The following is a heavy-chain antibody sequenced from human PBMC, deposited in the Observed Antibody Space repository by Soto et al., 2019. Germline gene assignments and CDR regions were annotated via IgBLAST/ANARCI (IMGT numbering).Heavy chain of an antibody. CDR2: IVVGSGNT. Sequence: QMQLVQSGPEVKKPGTSVKVSCKASGFTFTSSAVQWVRQARGQRLEWIGWIVVGSGNTNYAQKFQERVTITRDMSTSTAYMELSSLRSEDTAVYYCAADSTWGGYGYDYWGQGTLVTVSS. CDR3: AADSTWGGYGYDY. V-gene: IGHV1-58*01. J-gene: IGHJ4*02. D-gene: IGHD5-18*01. CDR1: GFTFTSSA.